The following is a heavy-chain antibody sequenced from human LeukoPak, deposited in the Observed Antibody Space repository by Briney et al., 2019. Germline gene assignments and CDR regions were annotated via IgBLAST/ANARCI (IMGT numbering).Heavy chain of an antibody. V-gene: IGHV1-2*02. Sequence: ASVKVSCKASGYTFTGYYMHWVRQAPAQGLEWMGWINPNSGGTNYAQKFQGRVTMTRDTSISTAYMELSRLRSDDTAVYYCARVWHDYVWGSYRATTEYYFDYWGQGTLVTVSS. D-gene: IGHD3-16*02. CDR2: INPNSGGT. CDR3: ARVWHDYVWGSYRATTEYYFDY. CDR1: GYTFTGYY. J-gene: IGHJ4*02.